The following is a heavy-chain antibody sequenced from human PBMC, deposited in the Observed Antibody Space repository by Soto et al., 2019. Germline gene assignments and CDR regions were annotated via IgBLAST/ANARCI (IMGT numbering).Heavy chain of an antibody. CDR3: ARVGYCTNGVCYRNYYYGMDV. J-gene: IGHJ6*02. D-gene: IGHD2-8*01. V-gene: IGHV4-59*01. CDR2: IYYSGST. Sequence: KPSETLSLTCTVSGGSISSYYWSWIRQPPGKGLEWIGYIYYSGSTNYNPSLKSRVTISVDTSKNQFSLKLSSVTAADTAVYYCARVGYCTNGVCYRNYYYGMDVWGQGTTVTVSS. CDR1: GGSISSYY.